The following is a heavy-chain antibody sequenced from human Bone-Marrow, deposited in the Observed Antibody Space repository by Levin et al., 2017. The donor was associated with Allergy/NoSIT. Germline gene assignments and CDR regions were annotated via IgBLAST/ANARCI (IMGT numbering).Heavy chain of an antibody. D-gene: IGHD3-22*01. V-gene: IGHV2-70*11. CDR3: ARTRYYDSSGYLYYFNY. J-gene: IGHJ4*02. Sequence: SGPTLVKPTQTLTLTCTLSGFSLTTSGVCVSWIRQPPGKALEWLARIDWDDDKYYSTSLKTRLTISKDTSKNQVVLTMTNMDPVDTATYYCARTRYYDSSGYLYYFNYWGQGTLVTVSS. CDR2: IDWDDDK. CDR1: GFSLTTSGVC.